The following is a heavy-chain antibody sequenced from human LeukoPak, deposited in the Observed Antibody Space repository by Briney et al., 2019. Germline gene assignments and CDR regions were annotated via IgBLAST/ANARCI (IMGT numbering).Heavy chain of an antibody. CDR2: IYYSGSS. V-gene: IGHV4-59*13. J-gene: IGHJ6*03. CDR1: GGSLSGYH. CDR3: ARVPRSYYYYYYMDV. Sequence: SETLSLTCKVSGGSLSGYHWSWIRQPPGKGLEWLGYIYYSGSSNYNPSLTSRVTMSADTSKNQFSLKLSSVTAADTAVYYCARVPRSYYYYYYMDVWGKGTTVTVSS.